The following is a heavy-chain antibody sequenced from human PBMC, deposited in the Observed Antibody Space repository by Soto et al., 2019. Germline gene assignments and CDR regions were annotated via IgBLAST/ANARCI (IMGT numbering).Heavy chain of an antibody. CDR1: GGSISSGGYY. D-gene: IGHD2-15*01. V-gene: IGHV4-31*03. J-gene: IGHJ4*02. CDR2: IYYSGST. CDR3: ARAGYCSGGSCYSLYCFDY. Sequence: QVQLQESGPGLVKPSQTLSLTCTVSGGSISSGGYYWSWIRQHPGKGLEWIGYIYYSGSTYYNPSLKSRVTISVDTSKNQFSLKLSSVTAADTAVYYCARAGYCSGGSCYSLYCFDYWGQGTLVTVSS.